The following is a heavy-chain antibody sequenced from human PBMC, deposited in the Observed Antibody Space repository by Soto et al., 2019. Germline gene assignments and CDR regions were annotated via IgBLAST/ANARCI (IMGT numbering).Heavy chain of an antibody. CDR3: AKDGWEFSRDFAS. CDR1: GFTFSNYA. D-gene: IGHD1-26*01. CDR2: ISKDGKDQ. J-gene: IGHJ4*02. V-gene: IGHV3-30*18. Sequence: QVQLVDSGGGVVQPGTSLRLSCAASGFTFSNYAMHWVRQAPGKGLEWVAVISKDGKDQFFADSVRGRFSVSSDNSKNTLYLQMHCLRPGDTAVVYWAKDGWEFSRDFASWGQGTVVLVSS.